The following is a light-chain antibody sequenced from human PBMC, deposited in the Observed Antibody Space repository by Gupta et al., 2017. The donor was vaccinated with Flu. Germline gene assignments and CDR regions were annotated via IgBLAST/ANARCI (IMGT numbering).Light chain of an antibody. V-gene: IGLV1-47*01. CDR1: SSHLGSNF. CDR3: AGWDDSRSAWV. CDR2: RNI. Sequence: VTMSCSGSSSHLGSNFVYWYQQRPGTAPTLLLYRNIPRPSGVPDRFSGSKSGTSASLAINGLRSEDEADYYCAGWDDSRSAWVFGGGTKLTVL. J-gene: IGLJ2*01.